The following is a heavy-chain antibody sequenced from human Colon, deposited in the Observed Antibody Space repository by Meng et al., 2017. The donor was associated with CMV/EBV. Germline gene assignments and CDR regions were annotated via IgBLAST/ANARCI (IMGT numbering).Heavy chain of an antibody. D-gene: IGHD2-15*01. V-gene: IGHV3-74*01. Sequence: GESLKISCVASGFTFNKYWMHWVRQPPGGGLVWLSRIVNEGSGAIYADSVRGRFTVSRDNARNTVYLQMNNLRDEDTAVYYCARDTPHNAFEPWGHGTLVTVSS. CDR3: ARDTPHNAFEP. CDR1: GFTFNKYW. CDR2: IVNEGSGA. J-gene: IGHJ5*02.